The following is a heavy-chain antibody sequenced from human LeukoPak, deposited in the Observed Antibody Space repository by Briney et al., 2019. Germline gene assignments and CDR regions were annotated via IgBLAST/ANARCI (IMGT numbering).Heavy chain of an antibody. V-gene: IGHV3-7*01. J-gene: IGHJ4*02. D-gene: IGHD6-13*01. CDR1: GFTFSSYW. CDR3: ARASSSWYENLFDY. CDR2: IRQDGNEK. Sequence: GGSLRLSCAASGFTFSSYWMSWLRQAPGKGLEWVANIRQDGNEKYYVDSVKGRFTISRDNAQNSLYLQLNSLRAEDTAVYYCARASSSWYENLFDYWGQGTLVTVSS.